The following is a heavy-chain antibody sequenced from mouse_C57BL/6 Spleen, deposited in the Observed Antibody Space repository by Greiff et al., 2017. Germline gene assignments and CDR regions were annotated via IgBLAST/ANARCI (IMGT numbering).Heavy chain of an antibody. Sequence: EVQLQQSGPELVKPGASVKISCKASGYTFTDYYMNWVKQSHGKSLEWIGDINPNNGGTSYNQKFKGKATLTVDKSSSTAYMELRSLTSEDSAVYYCARVENWYFDVWGTGTTVTVSS. CDR3: ARVENWYFDV. CDR1: GYTFTDYY. V-gene: IGHV1-26*01. J-gene: IGHJ1*03. CDR2: INPNNGGT.